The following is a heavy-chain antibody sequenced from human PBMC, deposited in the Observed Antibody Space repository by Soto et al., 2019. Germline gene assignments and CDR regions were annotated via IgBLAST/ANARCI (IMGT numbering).Heavy chain of an antibody. V-gene: IGHV1-69*01. D-gene: IGHD5-12*01. CDR3: ARDRGPNSGPDDDY. J-gene: IGHJ4*02. CDR1: GGTFSSYA. Sequence: QVQLVQSGAEVKKPGSSVKVSCKASGGTFSSYAISWVRQAAGQGLEWMGGIIPIFGTVNYAQKFQGRVTITADESTSTAYMELSRMRSEETAVYYCARDRGPNSGPDDDYWGPGTLVTVSP. CDR2: IIPIFGTV.